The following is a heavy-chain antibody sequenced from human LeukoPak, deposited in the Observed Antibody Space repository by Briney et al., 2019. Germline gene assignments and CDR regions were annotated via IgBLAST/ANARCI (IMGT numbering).Heavy chain of an antibody. Sequence: GGSLRLSCAASGFTFSSFGMHWVRQAPGKGLEWVAFIRYDGSNKYYADSVKGRFTISRDNSKNTLYLQMNSLRTGDTAVYYCAKDMNGYCSSSSCGYYYMDVWGKGTTVTVSS. D-gene: IGHD2-2*01. CDR2: IRYDGSNK. J-gene: IGHJ6*03. CDR3: AKDMNGYCSSSSCGYYYMDV. V-gene: IGHV3-30*02. CDR1: GFTFSSFG.